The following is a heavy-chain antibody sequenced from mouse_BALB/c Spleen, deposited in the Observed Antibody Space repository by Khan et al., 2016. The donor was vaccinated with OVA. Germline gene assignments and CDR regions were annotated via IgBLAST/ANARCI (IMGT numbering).Heavy chain of an antibody. CDR3: ARNNYYGYAVDY. CDR2: ISYSGST. Sequence: EVKLLESGPGLVKPSQSLSLTCTVTGYSITTNYAWDWIRQFPGNKLEWMGYISYSGSTSYNPSFKSRISITRDTSKNQFFLQLNSVTTEDTATYYCARNNYYGYAVDYWGQGTSVTVSS. CDR1: GYSITTNYA. D-gene: IGHD1-1*01. J-gene: IGHJ4*01. V-gene: IGHV3-2*02.